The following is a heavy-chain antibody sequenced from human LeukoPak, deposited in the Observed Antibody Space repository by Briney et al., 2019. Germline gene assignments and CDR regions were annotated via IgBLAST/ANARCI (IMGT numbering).Heavy chain of an antibody. CDR1: GGTFSSYA. Sequence: SSVKVSCKASGGTFSSYAISWVRQAPGQGLEWMGGIIPIFGTANYAQKFQGRVTITTDESTSTAYMELSSLRSEDTAVYYCARADNFGVSYYDSSGYSPKRGGYDYWGQGTLVTVSS. D-gene: IGHD3-22*01. CDR3: ARADNFGVSYYDSSGYSPKRGGYDY. CDR2: IIPIFGTA. J-gene: IGHJ4*02. V-gene: IGHV1-69*05.